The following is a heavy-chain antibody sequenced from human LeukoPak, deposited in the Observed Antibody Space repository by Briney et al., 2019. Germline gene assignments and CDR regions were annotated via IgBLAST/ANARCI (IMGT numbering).Heavy chain of an antibody. CDR1: GFTFSSYS. CDR2: ISISSSTI. J-gene: IGHJ4*02. CDR3: ARDLGPQFDGILTGYPY. D-gene: IGHD3-9*01. V-gene: IGHV3-48*04. Sequence: PGGSLRLSCAASGFTFSSYSMNWVRQAPGKGLEWVSYISISSSTIYYADSVKGRFTISRDNAKNSLYLQMNSLRAEDTAVYYCARDLGPQFDGILTGYPYWGQGTLVTVSS.